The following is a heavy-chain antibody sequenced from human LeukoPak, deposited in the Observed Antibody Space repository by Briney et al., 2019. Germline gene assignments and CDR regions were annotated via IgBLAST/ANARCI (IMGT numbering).Heavy chain of an antibody. CDR3: ASPMVRGVTHAFDI. CDR1: GFTVSSNY. V-gene: IGHV3-66*01. Sequence: GGSLRLSCAASGFTVSSNYMSWVRQAPGKGLEWVSVIYSGGSTYYADSVKARFTISRDNSKNTLYLQMNSLRAEDTAVYYCASPMVRGVTHAFDIWGQGTMVTVSS. D-gene: IGHD3-10*01. CDR2: IYSGGST. J-gene: IGHJ3*02.